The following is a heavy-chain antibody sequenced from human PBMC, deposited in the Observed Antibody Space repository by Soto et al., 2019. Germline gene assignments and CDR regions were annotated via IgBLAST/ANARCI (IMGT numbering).Heavy chain of an antibody. Sequence: QVQLVQSGAEVKKPGSSVKVSCKASGGTFSSYAISWVRQAPGQGLEWMGGIIPIFGTANYAQKFQGRVTITADESTRTAYMELSSRGSEDTAVYYCAVNGYYYDSSGYRCDYWGQGTLVTVSS. CDR2: IIPIFGTA. D-gene: IGHD3-22*01. J-gene: IGHJ4*02. CDR1: GGTFSSYA. CDR3: AVNGYYYDSSGYRCDY. V-gene: IGHV1-69*01.